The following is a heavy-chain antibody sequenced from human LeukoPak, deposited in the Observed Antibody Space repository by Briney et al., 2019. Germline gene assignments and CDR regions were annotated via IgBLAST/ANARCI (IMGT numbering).Heavy chain of an antibody. CDR2: IRSKANSYAT. CDR1: GFTFSGSA. Sequence: GGPLRLSCTASGFTFSGSAMHWVRQASGKGLEWVGRIRSKANSYATAYAASVKGRFTISRDDSKNTAYLQMNSLKTEDTAVYYCTSPYGGLDYWGQGTLVTVSS. J-gene: IGHJ4*02. CDR3: TSPYGGLDY. V-gene: IGHV3-73*01. D-gene: IGHD4-23*01.